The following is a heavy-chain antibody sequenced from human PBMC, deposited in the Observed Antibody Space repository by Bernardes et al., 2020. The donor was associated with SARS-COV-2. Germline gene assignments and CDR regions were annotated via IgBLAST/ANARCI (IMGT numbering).Heavy chain of an antibody. Sequence: SGPTLVKPTETLTLTCTVSGFSLSNARMGVSWIRQPPGKALEWLAHIFSNDEKSYSTSLKSRLTISKDTSKSQVVLTMTNMDPVDTATYYCARGMVRGIRPSYGMDVWGQGTTVTVSS. J-gene: IGHJ6*02. CDR3: ARGMVRGIRPSYGMDV. CDR1: GFSLSNARMG. V-gene: IGHV2-26*01. CDR2: IFSNDEK. D-gene: IGHD3-10*01.